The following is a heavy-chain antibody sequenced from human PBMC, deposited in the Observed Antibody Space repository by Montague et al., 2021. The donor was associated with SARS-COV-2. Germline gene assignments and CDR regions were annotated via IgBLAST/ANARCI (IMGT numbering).Heavy chain of an antibody. CDR1: GDSVSHAF. V-gene: IGHV4-59*02. J-gene: IGHJ4*02. CDR3: VSVPAPSGSGTYYDY. CDR2: VYYCRSS. Sequence: SETLSLTCTVSGDSVSHAFLTWIRQPPGQGLEWIGYVYYCRSSSYNPSLTGRVSIAVDTSTNQFSLRLSTVTAADTAIYYCVSVPAPSGSGTYYDYWGQGTLVAVSS. D-gene: IGHD1-26*01.